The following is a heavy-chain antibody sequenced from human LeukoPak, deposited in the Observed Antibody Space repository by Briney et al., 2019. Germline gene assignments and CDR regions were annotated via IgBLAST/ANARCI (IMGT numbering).Heavy chain of an antibody. CDR1: GGSINSTNYY. CDR2: IYYSGST. J-gene: IGHJ4*02. D-gene: IGHD3-3*01. Sequence: SETLSLTCTVSGGSINSTNYYWGWIRQPPGKGLEWIGSIYYSGSTYYNPSLKSRVTISVDTSKNQFSLKLSSVTAADTAVYYCATNEWSGYYFEYWGQGTLVPVSS. CDR3: ATNEWSGYYFEY. V-gene: IGHV4-39*01.